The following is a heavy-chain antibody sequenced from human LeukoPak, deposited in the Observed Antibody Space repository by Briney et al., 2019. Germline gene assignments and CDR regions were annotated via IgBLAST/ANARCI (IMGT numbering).Heavy chain of an antibody. J-gene: IGHJ4*02. CDR3: ARAGAVADTRAYFDN. CDR1: GFTLSTYW. V-gene: IGHV3-7*01. D-gene: IGHD6-19*01. CDR2: IKQDGSGE. Sequence: GGSLRLSCAASGFTLSTYWMSWVRQAPGKGLEWVANIKQDGSGENYVDSVKGRFTISGDNAKNSLFLQMNSLRAEDTAVYYCARAGAVADTRAYFDNWGQGTLVTVSS.